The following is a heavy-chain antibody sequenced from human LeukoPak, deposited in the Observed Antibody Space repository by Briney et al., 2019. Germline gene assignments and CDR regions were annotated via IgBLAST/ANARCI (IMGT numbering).Heavy chain of an antibody. CDR3: ARGASGYSYG. CDR2: INSNGSST. CDR1: GFTFSNYW. Sequence: GGSLRLSYAASGFTFSNYWMHWVRQAPGKGLVWVSRINSNGSSTSYADSVKGRFTISRDNAKNTLYLQMNSLRAEDTAVYYCARGASGYSYGWGQGTLVTVSS. D-gene: IGHD5-18*01. V-gene: IGHV3-74*01. J-gene: IGHJ4*02.